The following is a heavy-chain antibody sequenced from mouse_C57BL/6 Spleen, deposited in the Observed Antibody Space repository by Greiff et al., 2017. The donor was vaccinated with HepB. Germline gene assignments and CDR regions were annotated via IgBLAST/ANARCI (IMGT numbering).Heavy chain of an antibody. J-gene: IGHJ4*01. CDR2: INPNNGGT. CDR3: ARKGWLLPPLYAMDY. D-gene: IGHD2-3*01. Sequence: VQLQQSGPELVKPGASVKIPCKASGYTFTDYNMDWVKQSHGKSLEWIGDINPNNGGTIYNQKFKGKATLTVDKSSSTAYMELRSLTSEDTAVYYCARKGWLLPPLYAMDYWGQGTSVTVSS. CDR1: GYTFTDYN. V-gene: IGHV1-18*01.